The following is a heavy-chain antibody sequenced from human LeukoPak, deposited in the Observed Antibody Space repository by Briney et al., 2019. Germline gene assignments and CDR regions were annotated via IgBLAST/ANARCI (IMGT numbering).Heavy chain of an antibody. Sequence: GGSLRLSCAASGFTFSSYTMNWVRQAPGKGLEWVSSVSSRSTYIYYADSVKGRFTISRDNVKNSMYLQMNSLRAGDTAVYYCARGIQLWYTDYWGQGTLVTVSS. CDR1: GFTFSSYT. CDR2: VSSRSTYI. CDR3: ARGIQLWYTDY. V-gene: IGHV3-21*01. J-gene: IGHJ4*02. D-gene: IGHD5-18*01.